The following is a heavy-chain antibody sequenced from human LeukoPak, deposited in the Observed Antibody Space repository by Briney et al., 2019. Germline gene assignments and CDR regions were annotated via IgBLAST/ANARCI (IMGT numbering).Heavy chain of an antibody. D-gene: IGHD4-23*01. V-gene: IGHV3-73*01. Sequence: PGGSLRLSCAASGFDFSDSAMHWVRQASGKGPEWVGRIRTKYNSYATAYGASVKGRFTISRDDSVNTVYLQMSSLKADDTAVYYCARRDYGANSGNSYLFDYWGQGTLVTISS. CDR3: ARRDYGANSGNSYLFDY. J-gene: IGHJ4*02. CDR1: GFDFSDSA. CDR2: IRTKYNSYAT.